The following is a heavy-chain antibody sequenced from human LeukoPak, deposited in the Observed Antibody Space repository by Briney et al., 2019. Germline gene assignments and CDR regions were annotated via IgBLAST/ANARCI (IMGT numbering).Heavy chain of an antibody. V-gene: IGHV1-2*02. CDR2: INPNSGGT. Sequence: ASVKVSCKASGYTFTGYYMHWVRQAPGQGLEWMGWINPNSGGTNYAQKFQGSVTMTRDTSISTAYMELSRLRSDDTAVYYCARDLDDSSGYTDYWGQGTLVTVSS. CDR3: ARDLDDSSGYTDY. CDR1: GYTFTGYY. D-gene: IGHD3-22*01. J-gene: IGHJ4*02.